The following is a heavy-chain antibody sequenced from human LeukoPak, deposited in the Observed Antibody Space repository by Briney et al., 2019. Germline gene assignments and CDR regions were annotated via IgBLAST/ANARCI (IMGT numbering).Heavy chain of an antibody. V-gene: IGHV4-59*08. CDR3: ARVHLGYCSSTSCYGLNWFDP. J-gene: IGHJ5*02. CDR2: IHYSGST. Sequence: PSETLSLTCTVSGGSISSYYWSWIRQPPGKGLEWIGYIHYSGSTHYNPSLKSRVTISVDTSKNQVSLKLSSVTAADTAVYYCARVHLGYCSSTSCYGLNWFDPWGQGTLVTVSS. D-gene: IGHD2-2*01. CDR1: GGSISSYY.